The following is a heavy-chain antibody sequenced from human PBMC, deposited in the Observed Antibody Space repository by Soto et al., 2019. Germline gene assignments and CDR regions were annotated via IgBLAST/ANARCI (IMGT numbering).Heavy chain of an antibody. CDR3: ARERYGGNSEVDY. J-gene: IGHJ4*02. V-gene: IGHV4-34*01. CDR1: GGSFSGYY. Sequence: QVQLQQWGAGLLKPSETLSLTCAVYGGSFSGYYWSWIRQPPGKGLEWIGEINNSGSTNYNPSLKSRVTISVDPSRNQFSLKLSSVTAADTAVYYGARERYGGNSEVDYWGQGTLVTVSS. CDR2: INNSGST. D-gene: IGHD4-17*01.